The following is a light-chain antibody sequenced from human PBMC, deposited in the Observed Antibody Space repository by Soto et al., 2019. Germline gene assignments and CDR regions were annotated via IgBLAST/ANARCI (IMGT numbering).Light chain of an antibody. J-gene: IGLJ1*01. V-gene: IGLV1-40*01. CDR3: QSYDSSLSAYV. CDR1: SSNFGAGYD. CDR2: GTT. Sequence: QSVLTQPPSVSGAPGQRVTISCTGSSSNFGAGYDVHWYQQLPGTAPKLLIYGTTNRPSGVPDRFSGSKSGTSASLAITGLQAEDEADYYCQSYDSSLSAYVFGTGTK.